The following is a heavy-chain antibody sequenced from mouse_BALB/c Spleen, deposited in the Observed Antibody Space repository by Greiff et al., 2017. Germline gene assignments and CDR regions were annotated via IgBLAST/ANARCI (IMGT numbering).Heavy chain of an antibody. CDR1: GFTFSSYG. CDR2: ISSGGSYT. CDR3: SRRAGSSRLYAMDD. V-gene: IGHV5-6*02. J-gene: IGHJ4*01. Sequence: EVQLEESGGDLVKPGGSLKLSCAASGFTFSSYGMSWVRQTPDKRLEWVATISSGGSYTYYPDSVKGRYTISRDNAKNTLYLQMSSLTSEDTAMYYCSRRAGSSRLYAMDDWGQGTSVTVS. D-gene: IGHD1-1*01.